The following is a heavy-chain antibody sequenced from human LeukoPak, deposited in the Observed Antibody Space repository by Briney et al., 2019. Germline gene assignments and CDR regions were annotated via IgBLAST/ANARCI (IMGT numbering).Heavy chain of an antibody. V-gene: IGHV3-15*01. J-gene: IGHJ4*02. CDR1: GITFSNAW. D-gene: IGHD6-19*01. Sequence: PGGSLRLSCAASGITFSNAWMTWVRQAPGKGLEWVGRIYRGTNGETTDYGAPVKGRFTMSRDYSTNTLYLQMNSLKTEDTAVYYCTTYGSGSCPDWGQGALVAVSS. CDR2: IYRGTNGETT. CDR3: TTYGSGSCPD.